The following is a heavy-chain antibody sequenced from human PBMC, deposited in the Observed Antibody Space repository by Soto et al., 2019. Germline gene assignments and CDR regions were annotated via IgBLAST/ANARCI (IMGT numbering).Heavy chain of an antibody. V-gene: IGHV1-8*01. Sequence: ASVKVSCKASGYTFTSYDINWVRQATGQGLEWMGWMNPNSGNTGYAQKFQGRVTMTRNTSISTAYMELSSLRSDDTAVYYCARADIVVVPAANYYYYYLDVWGKGTTVTVSS. D-gene: IGHD2-2*01. CDR2: MNPNSGNT. CDR3: ARADIVVVPAANYYYYYLDV. CDR1: GYTFTSYD. J-gene: IGHJ6*03.